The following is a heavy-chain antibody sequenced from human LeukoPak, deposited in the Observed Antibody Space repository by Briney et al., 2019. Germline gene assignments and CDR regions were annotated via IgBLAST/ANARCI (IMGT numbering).Heavy chain of an antibody. CDR1: GGSISSNSSY. CDR3: ARLYGDYLYYFDY. CDR2: IYYSGST. J-gene: IGHJ4*02. D-gene: IGHD4-17*01. V-gene: IGHV4-39*01. Sequence: SETLSLTCTVSGGSISSNSSYWGWIRQPPGKGLEWIGSIYYSGSTYYNPSLKSRVTISVDTSKNQFSLKLSSVTAADTAVYYCARLYGDYLYYFDYWGQGTLVTVSS.